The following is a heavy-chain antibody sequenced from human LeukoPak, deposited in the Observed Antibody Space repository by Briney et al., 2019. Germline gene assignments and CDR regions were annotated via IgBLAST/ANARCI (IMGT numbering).Heavy chain of an antibody. CDR1: GITFSTYG. Sequence: PGGSLRLSCAASGITFSTYGMGWVRQAPVKGLEWVSAITGGGDTTYYADSVKGRFTISRDNSKNTLSLQMNSLRADDTAVYYCVRTSGYLAYWGQGTLVTVSS. V-gene: IGHV3-23*01. CDR2: ITGGGDTT. J-gene: IGHJ4*02. D-gene: IGHD3-22*01. CDR3: VRTSGYLAY.